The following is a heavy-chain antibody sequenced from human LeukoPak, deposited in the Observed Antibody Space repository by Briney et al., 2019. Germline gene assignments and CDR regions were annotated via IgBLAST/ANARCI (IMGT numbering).Heavy chain of an antibody. Sequence: PGGSLRLSCAASGFTFTSYPMHWVRQAPGKGLEYVSAISSNGGSTYYAHSVKGRFTISRDNSKNTLYLQMGSLRAEDMAVYYCARAEEAPGYCYYMDVWGKGTTVTVSS. CDR1: GFTFTSYP. V-gene: IGHV3-64*01. CDR2: ISSNGGST. CDR3: ARAEEAPGYCYYMDV. J-gene: IGHJ6*03.